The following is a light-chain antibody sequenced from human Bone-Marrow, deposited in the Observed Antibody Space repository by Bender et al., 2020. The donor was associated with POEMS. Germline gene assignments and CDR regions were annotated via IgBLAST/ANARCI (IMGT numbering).Light chain of an antibody. CDR2: EDD. V-gene: IGLV3-1*01. J-gene: IGLJ3*02. Sequence: SFELTQPPSVSVSPGQTASITCSGDKLGEKYVSWYHQKPGQSPVLVIYEDDKRPSGIPERFSGSNSGNTGTLTISGTQAVDEADYYCLAGDSNTAVFGGGTKLTVL. CDR1: KLGEKY. CDR3: LAGDSNTAV.